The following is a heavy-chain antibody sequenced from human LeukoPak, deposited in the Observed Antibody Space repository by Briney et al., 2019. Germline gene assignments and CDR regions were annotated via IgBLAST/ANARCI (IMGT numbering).Heavy chain of an antibody. Sequence: SETLSLTCTVSGGSISSDYWQWIRQPPGKGLEWVGYIYNSGNNHYNSSLKSRVTISIDTSKNQFSLKLASVTAADTAVYYCATRGYWGQGTLAAVSS. CDR3: ATRGY. J-gene: IGHJ4*02. CDR2: IYNSGNN. CDR1: GGSISSDY. V-gene: IGHV4-59*08. D-gene: IGHD3-10*01.